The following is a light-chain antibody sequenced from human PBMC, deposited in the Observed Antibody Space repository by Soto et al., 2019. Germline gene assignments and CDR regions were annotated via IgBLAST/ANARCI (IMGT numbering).Light chain of an antibody. CDR2: DVS. CDR3: SSYTTSSPLGV. Sequence: QSVLTQPASVSGSPGQSITISCTGTSRDIGGYNFVSWYQQHPGKAPKRIIYDVSDRPSGISNRFSGSKSGNTASLAISGLQAEDEADYYCSSYTTSSPLGVFGTGTKVTVL. V-gene: IGLV2-14*03. J-gene: IGLJ1*01. CDR1: SRDIGGYNF.